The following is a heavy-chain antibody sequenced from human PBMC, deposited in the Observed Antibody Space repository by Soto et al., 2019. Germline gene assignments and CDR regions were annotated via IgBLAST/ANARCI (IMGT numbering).Heavy chain of an antibody. J-gene: IGHJ4*02. CDR2: ISVSDAFI. CDR3: TRETVAGITGLDY. CDR1: GFNVGAFA. Sequence: PGGSLRLSCAASGFNVGAFAVNWVRQAPGKGLEWVSGISVSDAFIYYADSVRGRFSISRDASENILYLQMNSLRVDDTALYYCTRETVAGITGLDYWGPGTLVTGLL. V-gene: IGHV3-23*01. D-gene: IGHD1-20*01.